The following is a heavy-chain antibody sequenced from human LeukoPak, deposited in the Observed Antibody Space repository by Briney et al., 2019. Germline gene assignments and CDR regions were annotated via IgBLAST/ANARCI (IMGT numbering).Heavy chain of an antibody. V-gene: IGHV1-8*03. J-gene: IGHJ4*02. CDR2: MNPNSGNT. Sequence: ASVKVSCKASGYTFSGYYMHWVRQAPGQGLEWMGWMNPNSGNTGYAQKFQGRVTITRNTSISTAYMELSSLRSEDTAVYYCASLPWVWGQGTLVTVSS. CDR3: ASLPWV. CDR1: GYTFSGYY.